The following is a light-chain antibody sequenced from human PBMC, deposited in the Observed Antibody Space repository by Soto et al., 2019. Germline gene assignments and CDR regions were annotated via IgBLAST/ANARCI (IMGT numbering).Light chain of an antibody. V-gene: IGLV7-46*01. CDR1: TGAGTSGHY. CDR2: ETI. J-gene: IGLJ7*01. Sequence: QAVVTQEPSLTVSPGGTVTLTCGTGAGTSGHYPYWFQQKPGQAPWSLIYETIKKHSWTPARFSGSLLGGKAALTLSGAQPEDEAEYYCLRSYSGARVFGGGTQLTVL. CDR3: LRSYSGARV.